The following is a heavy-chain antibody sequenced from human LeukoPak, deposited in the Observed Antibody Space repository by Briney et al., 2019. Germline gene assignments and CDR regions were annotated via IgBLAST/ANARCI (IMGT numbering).Heavy chain of an antibody. CDR3: TRGLANYGDYYIYHPLYYFDY. CDR1: GFTFGDYV. Sequence: PGGSLRLSCTSSGFTFGDYVMSWVRQAPGKGLEWVGFIRSKPYGATTEYAASVKGRFIISRDDSKSIAYLQMNSLKTEDTAVYYCTRGLANYGDYYIYHPLYYFDYWGQGTLVTVSS. J-gene: IGHJ4*02. CDR2: IRSKPYGATT. V-gene: IGHV3-49*04. D-gene: IGHD4-17*01.